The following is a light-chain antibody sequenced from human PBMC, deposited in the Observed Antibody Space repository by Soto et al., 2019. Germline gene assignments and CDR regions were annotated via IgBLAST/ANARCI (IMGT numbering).Light chain of an antibody. CDR1: QSVSSSY. CDR2: GAS. J-gene: IGKJ4*01. Sequence: EIVLTQSPGTLSLSPGERATLSCRASQSVSSSYLAWYQQKPGHAPRLLIYGASSRATGIPDRFSCSGSGTDFTLTISRLEPEDFAVYYCQQATFGGGTKVEIK. V-gene: IGKV3-20*01. CDR3: QQAT.